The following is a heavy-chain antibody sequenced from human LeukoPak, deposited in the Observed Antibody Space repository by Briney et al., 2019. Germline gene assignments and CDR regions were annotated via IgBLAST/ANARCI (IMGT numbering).Heavy chain of an antibody. CDR2: INQGGSAT. CDR3: ARTTWSEGVLQQWYFDY. CDR1: GFTFSTYW. Sequence: PGGSLRLSCAASGFTFSTYWMSWVRQAPGKGLEWVANINQGGSATYYMNPVKGRFTIARDNAKNSLYLQMNSLEAEDTAVYHCARTTWSEGVLQQWYFDYWGQGTLVTVSS. V-gene: IGHV3-7*01. D-gene: IGHD6-13*01. J-gene: IGHJ4*02.